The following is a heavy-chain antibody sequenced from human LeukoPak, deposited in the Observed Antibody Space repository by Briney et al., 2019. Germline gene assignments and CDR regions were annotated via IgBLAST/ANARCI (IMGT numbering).Heavy chain of an antibody. D-gene: IGHD3-10*01. CDR2: ITGSGGST. Sequence: GGSLRLSCAASGFTFSSYAMNWVRQAPGKGLEWVSAITGSGGSTYYADSVEGRFTISRDNSKNTLFLQMNSLRAEDTAVYYCAKDRVFYYGSGSPTGGFDFWGQGTLVTVSS. CDR1: GFTFSSYA. V-gene: IGHV3-23*01. J-gene: IGHJ4*02. CDR3: AKDRVFYYGSGSPTGGFDF.